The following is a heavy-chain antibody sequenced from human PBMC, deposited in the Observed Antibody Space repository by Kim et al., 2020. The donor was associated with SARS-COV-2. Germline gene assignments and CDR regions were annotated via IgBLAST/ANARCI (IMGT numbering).Heavy chain of an antibody. D-gene: IGHD6-13*01. J-gene: IGHJ6*02. CDR1: GGSFSGYY. Sequence: SETLSLTCAVYGGSFSGYYWSWIRQPPGKGLEWIGEINHSGSTNYNPSLKSRVTISVDTSKNQFSLKLSSVTAADTAVYYCARGPAALYYYYYGMDVWGQGTTVTVSS. CDR2: INHSGST. V-gene: IGHV4-34*01. CDR3: ARGPAALYYYYYGMDV.